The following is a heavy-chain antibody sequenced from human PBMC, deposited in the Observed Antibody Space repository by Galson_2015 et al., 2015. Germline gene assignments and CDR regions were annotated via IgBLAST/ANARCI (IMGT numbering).Heavy chain of an antibody. D-gene: IGHD3-10*01. CDR3: ARARYYRGLDY. Sequence: SLRLSCAASGFTFSSYEMNWVRQAPGKGLEWVSYISSSGSTIYYADSVKGRFTISRDNAKNSLYLQMNSLRAEDTAVYYCARARYYRGLDYWGQGTLVTVSS. CDR2: ISSSGSTI. CDR1: GFTFSSYE. J-gene: IGHJ4*02. V-gene: IGHV3-48*03.